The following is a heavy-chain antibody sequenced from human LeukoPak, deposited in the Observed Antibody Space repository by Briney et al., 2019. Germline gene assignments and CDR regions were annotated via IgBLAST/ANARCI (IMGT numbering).Heavy chain of an antibody. CDR1: GGSISSSSYS. D-gene: IGHD2-15*01. CDR2: IHYDGNT. Sequence: SETLSLTCTVSGGSISSSSYSWTWIRQPPGKGLEWIGSIHYDGNTYYKPSLKSRVTISVDTSKIQFSLRLSSVTATDTAVYYCARDCSGGSCYGAFDIWGQGTMVTVSS. V-gene: IGHV4-39*02. J-gene: IGHJ3*02. CDR3: ARDCSGGSCYGAFDI.